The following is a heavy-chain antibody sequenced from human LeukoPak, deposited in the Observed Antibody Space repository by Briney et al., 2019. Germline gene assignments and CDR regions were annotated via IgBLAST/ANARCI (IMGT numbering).Heavy chain of an antibody. D-gene: IGHD2-15*01. CDR1: GFTFSSYG. CDR2: ISYDGSNK. V-gene: IGHV3-30*18. J-gene: IGHJ4*02. Sequence: PGGSLRLSCAASGFTFSSYGMHWVRQAPGKGLEWVAVISYDGSNKYYADSVKGRFTISRDNSKNTLYLQMNSLRAEDTAVYYCAKDLGYCSGGSCYSSGFDYWGQGTLVTVSS. CDR3: AKDLGYCSGGSCYSSGFDY.